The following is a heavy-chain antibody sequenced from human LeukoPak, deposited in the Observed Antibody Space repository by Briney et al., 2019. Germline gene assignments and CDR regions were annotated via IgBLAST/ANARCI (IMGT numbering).Heavy chain of an antibody. Sequence: PSETLSLTCTVSGGSISTYYWSWIRQPAGKGLEWIGRIYTSGSTNYNPSLKSRVTMSVDTSKNQFSLRLSSVTAADTAVYFCARGTVPNAFDIWGQGTMVTVS. J-gene: IGHJ3*02. CDR1: GGSISTYY. CDR2: IYTSGST. V-gene: IGHV4-4*07. D-gene: IGHD1/OR15-1a*01. CDR3: ARGTVPNAFDI.